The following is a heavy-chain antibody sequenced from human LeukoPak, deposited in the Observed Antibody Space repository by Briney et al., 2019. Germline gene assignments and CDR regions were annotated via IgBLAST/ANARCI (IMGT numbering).Heavy chain of an antibody. D-gene: IGHD4-17*01. Sequence: GGSLRLSCAASGFTFSGSAMHWVRQASGKGLEWVGRIRSKANSYATAYAASVKGRFTISRDDSKNTAYLQMNSLKTEDTAVYYCTRPPPTTVTTRHGMDVWGQGTTVTVSS. CDR2: IRSKANSYAT. CDR1: GFTFSGSA. V-gene: IGHV3-73*01. J-gene: IGHJ6*02. CDR3: TRPPPTTVTTRHGMDV.